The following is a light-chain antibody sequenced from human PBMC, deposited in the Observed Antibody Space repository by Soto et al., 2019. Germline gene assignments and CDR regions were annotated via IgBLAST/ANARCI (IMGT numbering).Light chain of an antibody. J-gene: IGLJ1*01. CDR1: SSDVGSYKF. V-gene: IGLV2-23*03. CDR2: EGS. CDR3: CSYAGSTNV. Sequence: QSALTQPASVSESPGQSITISCTGTSSDVGSYKFVSWYQHHPGKAPKLMIYEGSKRPSGVSDRFSGSKSGNTASLTISGLQADDEADYYCCSYAGSTNVVGTGTKVTVL.